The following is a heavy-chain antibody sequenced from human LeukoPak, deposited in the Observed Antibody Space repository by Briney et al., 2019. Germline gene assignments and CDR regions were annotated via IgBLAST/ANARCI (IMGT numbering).Heavy chain of an antibody. CDR1: GFSFSTYT. J-gene: IGHJ4*02. Sequence: GGSLRLSCAASGFSFSTYTMNWVRQAPGKGLEWVSASNGRGDSTFYADSVKGQFTISRDNSKSTVYLQMNSLRADDTAVYYCAKERQTGDYFTSDFWGQGTLVTVSS. D-gene: IGHD4-17*01. CDR3: AKERQTGDYFTSDF. CDR2: SNGRGDST. V-gene: IGHV3-23*01.